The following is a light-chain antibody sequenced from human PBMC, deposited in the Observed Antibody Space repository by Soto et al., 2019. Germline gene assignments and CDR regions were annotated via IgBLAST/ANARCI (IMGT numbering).Light chain of an antibody. Sequence: EIVLTQSPGTLSLSPGERATLSCRASQSVSSNYLAWYQQKPGQAPRLLIYGASGRATDIPDRFSGSGSGTDFTLTISRLEPEDFAVYYWQQYGSSSAFGPGTKVEI. CDR1: QSVSSNY. CDR3: QQYGSSSA. V-gene: IGKV3-20*01. J-gene: IGKJ3*01. CDR2: GAS.